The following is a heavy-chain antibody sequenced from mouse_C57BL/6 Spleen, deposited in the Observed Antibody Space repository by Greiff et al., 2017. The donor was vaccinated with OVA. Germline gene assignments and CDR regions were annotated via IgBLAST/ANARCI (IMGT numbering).Heavy chain of an antibody. CDR1: GYTFTSYW. V-gene: IGHV1-64*01. J-gene: IGHJ2*01. Sequence: QVQLQQPGAELVKPGASVKLSCKASGYTFTSYWMHWVKQRPGQGLEWIGMIHPNSGSTNYNEKFKSKATLTVDKSSSTAYMQLSSLTSEDSAVYYCARRNSNYEDYFDYWGQGTTLTVSS. D-gene: IGHD2-5*01. CDR3: ARRNSNYEDYFDY. CDR2: IHPNSGST.